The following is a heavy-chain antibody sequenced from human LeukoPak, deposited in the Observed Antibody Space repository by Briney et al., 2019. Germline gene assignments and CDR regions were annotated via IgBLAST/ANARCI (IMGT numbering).Heavy chain of an antibody. D-gene: IGHD5-12*01. V-gene: IGHV1-69*05. CDR1: GGTFSSYA. CDR2: IIPIFGTA. Sequence: ASVKVSCKASGGTFSSYAISWVRQAPGQGLEWMGMIIPIFGTANYAQKFQGRVTITTDESTSTAYMELSSLRSEDTAVYYCAIDSGYDGGDIDYWGQGTLVTVSS. CDR3: AIDSGYDGGDIDY. J-gene: IGHJ4*02.